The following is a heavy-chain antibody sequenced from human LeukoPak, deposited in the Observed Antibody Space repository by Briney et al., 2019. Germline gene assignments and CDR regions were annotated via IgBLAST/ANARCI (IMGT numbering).Heavy chain of an antibody. CDR1: GFTVSSNY. J-gene: IGHJ6*02. D-gene: IGHD3-9*01. V-gene: IGHV3-66*01. CDR3: ARGYFGSALFYGMDV. Sequence: PGGSLRLSCAASGFTVSSNYMSWVRQAPGKGLEWVSVIYSGGSTYYADSVKGRFTISRDNSKNTLYLQMNSLRAEDTAVYYCARGYFGSALFYGMDVWGQGTTVTVSS. CDR2: IYSGGST.